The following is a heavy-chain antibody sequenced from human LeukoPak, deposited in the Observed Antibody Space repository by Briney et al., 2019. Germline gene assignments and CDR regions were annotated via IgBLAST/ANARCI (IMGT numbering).Heavy chain of an antibody. J-gene: IGHJ5*01. CDR1: GGSISSYY. CDR2: IYYTGST. D-gene: IGHD3-10*01. CDR3: AREYGGSGSDSDWFDS. Sequence: SETLSLTCTVSGGSISSYYWGWIRQSPGKGLEWIGCIYYTGSTSYNPSLKSRVTLSVDTSKNQFSLKLRYVTAADTAVYYCAREYGGSGSDSDWFDSWGQGTLVTVSS. V-gene: IGHV4-59*01.